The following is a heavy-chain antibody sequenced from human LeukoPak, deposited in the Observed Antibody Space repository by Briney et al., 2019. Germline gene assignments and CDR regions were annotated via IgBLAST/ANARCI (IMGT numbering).Heavy chain of an antibody. CDR2: IYYSGST. D-gene: IGHD3-3*01. CDR1: GGSISSSSYY. CDR3: ARFRVTIFGVVIPFDP. J-gene: IGHJ5*02. V-gene: IGHV4-39*01. Sequence: SETLSLTCTVSGGSISSSSYYWGWIRQPPGKGLEGIGSIYYSGSTYDNPSLKSRVTISVDTSKNQFSLKLSSVTAADTAVYYCARFRVTIFGVVIPFDPWGQGTLVTVSS.